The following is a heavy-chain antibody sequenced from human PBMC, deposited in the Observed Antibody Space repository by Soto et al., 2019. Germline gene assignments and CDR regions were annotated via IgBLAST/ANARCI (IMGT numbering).Heavy chain of an antibody. CDR3: AKDYYDSSGYDYYYYYGMDV. CDR2: ISGSGGST. J-gene: IGHJ6*02. Sequence: EVQLLESGGGLVQPGGSLRLSCAASGFTFSSYAMSWVRQAPGKGLEWGSAISGSGGSTYYADSVKGRFTISRDNSKNTLYLQMNSLRAEDTAVYYCAKDYYDSSGYDYYYYYGMDVWGQGTTVTVSS. D-gene: IGHD3-22*01. V-gene: IGHV3-23*01. CDR1: GFTFSSYA.